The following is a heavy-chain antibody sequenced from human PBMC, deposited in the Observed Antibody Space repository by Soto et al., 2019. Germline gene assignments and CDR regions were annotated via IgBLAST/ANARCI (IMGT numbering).Heavy chain of an antibody. Sequence: PVGSLRLSCAASGFTFSRYWMHWVRQAPGKGLVWVSRINPDGSDTDYADSVKGRFTISRDNAKNTVYLQMNSLRADDTAVFYCGRGGSDSPMAPGYWGQGTLVTVSS. CDR2: INPDGSDT. CDR1: GFTFSRYW. CDR3: GRGGSDSPMAPGY. J-gene: IGHJ4*02. V-gene: IGHV3-74*01. D-gene: IGHD5-18*01.